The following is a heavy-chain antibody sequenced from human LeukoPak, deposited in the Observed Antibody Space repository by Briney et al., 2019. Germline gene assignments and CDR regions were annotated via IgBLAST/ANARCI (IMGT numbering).Heavy chain of an antibody. CDR2: ISSSSSYI. CDR1: GFTFCSYS. V-gene: IGHV3-21*01. Sequence: GGPVRLPCAASGFTFCSYSMKWLPRAPGKGLEWVSSISSSSSYIYYADSVKGRFTISRDNAKNSLYLQMNSLRAEDTAVYYCAAAMVAYWGQGTLVTVSS. D-gene: IGHD5-18*01. CDR3: AAAMVAY. J-gene: IGHJ4*02.